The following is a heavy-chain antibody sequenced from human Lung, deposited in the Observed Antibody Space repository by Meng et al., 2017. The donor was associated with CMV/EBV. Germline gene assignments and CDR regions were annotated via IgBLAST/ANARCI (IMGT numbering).Heavy chain of an antibody. J-gene: IGHJ4*02. Sequence: ASVXVSCKASGYTFTTYGISWVRQAPGQGLEWMGWIGVYDGKTNYAQKLQGRVTMTTDISTTTAYMDLRSLRSDDTAVYYCARDRGICGTTFRGDYWGQGTLVTVSS. CDR3: ARDRGICGTTFRGDY. V-gene: IGHV1-18*01. CDR1: GYTFTTYG. D-gene: IGHD1-20*01. CDR2: IGVYDGKT.